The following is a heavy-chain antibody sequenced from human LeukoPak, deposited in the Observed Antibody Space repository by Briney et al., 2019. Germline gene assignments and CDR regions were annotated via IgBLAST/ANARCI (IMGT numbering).Heavy chain of an antibody. CDR2: IYYSGST. CDR3: ARRGLGLADSWYFDL. J-gene: IGHJ2*01. CDR1: GGSISSSSYY. Sequence: PSETLSLTCTVSGGSISSSSYYWGWIRQPPGKGLEWIGSIYYSGSTYYNPSLKSRVTISVDTSKNQFSLKLSSVTAADTAVYYCARRGLGLADSWYFDLWGRGTLVTVSS. D-gene: IGHD2-15*01. V-gene: IGHV4-39*01.